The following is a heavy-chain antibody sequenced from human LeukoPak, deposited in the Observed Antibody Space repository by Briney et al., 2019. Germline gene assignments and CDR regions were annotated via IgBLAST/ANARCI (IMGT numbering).Heavy chain of an antibody. CDR3: ARSLYYYDSSGYYSGVFDI. V-gene: IGHV4-59*01. CDR2: IYYSGST. J-gene: IGHJ3*02. Sequence: SETLSLTCTVSGGSISSYYWSWIRQPPGKGLEWIGYIYYSGSTNYNPSLKSRVTISVDTSKNQFSLKLSSVTAADTAVYYCARSLYYYDSSGYYSGVFDIWGQGTMVTVSS. D-gene: IGHD3-22*01. CDR1: GGSISSYY.